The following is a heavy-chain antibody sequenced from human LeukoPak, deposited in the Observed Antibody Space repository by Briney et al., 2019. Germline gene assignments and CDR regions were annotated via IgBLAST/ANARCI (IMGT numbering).Heavy chain of an antibody. CDR1: GGSISSGGYY. CDR2: IYYSGST. V-gene: IGHV4-31*03. D-gene: IGHD3-3*01. J-gene: IGHJ3*02. Sequence: SETLSLTCTVSGGSISSGGYYWSWIRQHPGKGLEWIGYIYYSGSTYYNPSLKSRVTISVDTSKNQFSLKLSSVTAADTAVYYCARVGSRYYDFWSGYRHAFDIWGQGTMVTVSS. CDR3: ARVGSRYYDFWSGYRHAFDI.